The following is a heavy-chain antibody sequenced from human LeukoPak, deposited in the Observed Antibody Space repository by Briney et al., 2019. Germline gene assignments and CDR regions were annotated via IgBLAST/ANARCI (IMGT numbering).Heavy chain of an antibody. Sequence: ASVKVSCKASGYTFTSYDINWVRQATGQGLEWMGWMNPNSGSTGYAQKFQGRVTITRTTSISTAYMELSGLRSEDTAVYYCARGRSTGYPYYFEYWGQGTLVTVSS. CDR1: GYTFTSYD. J-gene: IGHJ4*02. V-gene: IGHV1-8*03. D-gene: IGHD5-12*01. CDR2: MNPNSGST. CDR3: ARGRSTGYPYYFEY.